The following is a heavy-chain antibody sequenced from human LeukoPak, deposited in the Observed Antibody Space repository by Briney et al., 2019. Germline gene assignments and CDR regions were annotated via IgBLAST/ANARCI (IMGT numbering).Heavy chain of an antibody. CDR2: ISAYNGNT. D-gene: IGHD5-12*01. Sequence: ASVKVSCKASGYTFTSYGISWVRQAPGKGLEWMGWISAYNGNTNYAQKLQGRVTMTTDTSTSTAYMELRSLRSDDTAVYYCAREPPGVDSGYGLFDYWGQGTLVTVSS. CDR3: AREPPGVDSGYGLFDY. J-gene: IGHJ4*02. CDR1: GYTFTSYG. V-gene: IGHV1-18*04.